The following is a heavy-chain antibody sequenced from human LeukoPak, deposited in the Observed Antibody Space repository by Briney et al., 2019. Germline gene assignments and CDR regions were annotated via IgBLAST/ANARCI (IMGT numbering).Heavy chain of an antibody. D-gene: IGHD3-10*01. CDR1: GFTFSSYS. J-gene: IGHJ4*02. V-gene: IGHV3-21*01. CDR3: ARGTSGSGSYYIPYYFDY. Sequence: PGGSLRLSCAASGFTFSSYSMSWVRQAPGKGLEWVSSISSSSSYIYYADSVKGRFTISRDNAKNSLYLQMNSLRAEDTAVYYCARGTSGSGSYYIPYYFDYWGQGTLVTVSS. CDR2: ISSSSSYI.